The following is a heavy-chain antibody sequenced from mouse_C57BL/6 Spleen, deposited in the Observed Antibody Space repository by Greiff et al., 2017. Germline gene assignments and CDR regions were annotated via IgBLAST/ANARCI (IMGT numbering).Heavy chain of an antibody. D-gene: IGHD2-4*01. CDR2: IYPGSGST. V-gene: IGHV1-55*01. J-gene: IGHJ4*01. CDR3: ARYDYDGYYAMDY. Sequence: QVQLQQPGAELVKPGASVKMSCKASGYTFTSYWITWVKQRPGQGLEWIGDIYPGSGSTNYNEKFKSKATLTVDTSSSTAYMQLSSLTDEDSAVYYCARYDYDGYYAMDYWGQGTSVTASS. CDR1: GYTFTSYW.